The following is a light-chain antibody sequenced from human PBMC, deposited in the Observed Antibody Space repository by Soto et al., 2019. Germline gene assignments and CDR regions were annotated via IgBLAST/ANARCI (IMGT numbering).Light chain of an antibody. J-gene: IGLJ1*01. CDR2: EVS. CDR3: SSYAGSDNYV. CDR1: SSDVGGYNF. V-gene: IGLV2-8*01. Sequence: QSALTQPPSASGSPGQSVTISCTGASSDVGGYNFVSWYQQYPGKAPKLMIYEVSKRPSGVPDRFSGSKSGNTASLTVSGLEAEDEAVYYCSSYAGSDNYVFGTGTKLTVL.